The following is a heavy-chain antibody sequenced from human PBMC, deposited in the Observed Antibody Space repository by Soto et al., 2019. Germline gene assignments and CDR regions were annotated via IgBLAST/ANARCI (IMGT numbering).Heavy chain of an antibody. V-gene: IGHV3-21*01. CDR3: ARDGWGVDDILTGYYVGGRRLDY. Sequence: EVQLVESGGGLVKPGGSLRLSCAASGFTFSSYSMNWVRQAPGKGLEWVSSISSSSSYIYYADSVKGRFTISRDNAKNSLYLQMNSLRAEDTAVYYCARDGWGVDDILTGYYVGGRRLDYWGQGTLVTVSS. J-gene: IGHJ4*02. D-gene: IGHD3-9*01. CDR2: ISSSSSYI. CDR1: GFTFSSYS.